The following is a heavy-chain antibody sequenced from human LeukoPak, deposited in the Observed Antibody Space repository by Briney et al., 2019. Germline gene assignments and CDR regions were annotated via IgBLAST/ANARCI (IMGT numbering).Heavy chain of an antibody. CDR2: IFESGTT. J-gene: IGHJ4*02. V-gene: IGHV4-38-2*02. Sequence: PSETLSLTCTVSGSSISSGYYWGWIRQPPGRGLEWIGSIFESGTTYYKPSLKSRVTMSVDTSKNQFSLKLTSVTAADTAVYYCARQTGSGLFILPGGQGTLVTVSS. D-gene: IGHD3/OR15-3a*01. CDR1: GSSISSGYY. CDR3: ARQTGSGLFILP.